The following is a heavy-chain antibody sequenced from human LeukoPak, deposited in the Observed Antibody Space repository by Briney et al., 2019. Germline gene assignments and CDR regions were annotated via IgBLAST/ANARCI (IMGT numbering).Heavy chain of an antibody. V-gene: IGHV3-23*01. J-gene: IGHJ4*02. Sequence: GGSLRFSCAASGFTFSTYAMSWVRQASGKGLEWVSAISGSGGSTYYADSVKGRFTISRDNSKNTLYLQMNSLRAEDTAVYYCAKEGPMVRDFDYWGQGTLVTVSS. CDR1: GFTFSTYA. CDR2: ISGSGGST. D-gene: IGHD3-10*01. CDR3: AKEGPMVRDFDY.